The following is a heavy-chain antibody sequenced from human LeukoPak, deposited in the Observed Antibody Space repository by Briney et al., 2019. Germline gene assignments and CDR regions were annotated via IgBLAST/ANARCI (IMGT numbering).Heavy chain of an antibody. Sequence: SSETLSLTCAVYGGSFSGYYWSWIRQPPGKGLEWIGEINHSGSTNYNPSLKSRVTISVDTSKNQFSLKLSSVTAADTAVYYCARGSVIPMIRGAPFNWFDPWGQGTLVTVSS. CDR1: GGSFSGYY. CDR2: INHSGST. V-gene: IGHV4-34*01. J-gene: IGHJ5*02. CDR3: ARGSVIPMIRGAPFNWFDP. D-gene: IGHD3-10*01.